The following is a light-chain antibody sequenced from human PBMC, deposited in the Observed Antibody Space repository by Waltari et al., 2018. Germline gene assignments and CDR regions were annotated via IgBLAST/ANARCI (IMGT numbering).Light chain of an antibody. J-gene: IGKJ4*01. CDR1: QDIYNS. Sequence: DIQLTQSPSSLSASVGDRVTITCQANQDIYNSLNWYQQKPGKAPNLLIYGASNLGPGVPSKFSGIGSGTHFTCTISSLQPDDFATYYCQQYDTPLSFGGGTKVAIK. CDR3: QQYDTPLS. V-gene: IGKV1-33*01. CDR2: GAS.